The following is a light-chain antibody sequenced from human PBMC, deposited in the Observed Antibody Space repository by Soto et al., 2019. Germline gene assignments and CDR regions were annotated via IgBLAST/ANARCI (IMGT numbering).Light chain of an antibody. CDR3: QQDGSSPHT. CDR1: QSVSSSY. Sequence: EIVLTQSPGTLSLSPGERATLSCRASQSVSSSYLAWYQHKPGQAPRLLIYGASSRATGIPDRFSGSGSGTDFTLTISRLEPEDVAVYYCQQDGSSPHTFGQGTKLEI. CDR2: GAS. V-gene: IGKV3-20*01. J-gene: IGKJ2*01.